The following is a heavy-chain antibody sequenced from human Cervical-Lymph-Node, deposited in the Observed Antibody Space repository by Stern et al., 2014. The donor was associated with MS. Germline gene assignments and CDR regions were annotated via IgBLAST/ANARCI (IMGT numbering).Heavy chain of an antibody. CDR3: GGNY. J-gene: IGHJ4*02. V-gene: IGHV3-21*01. CDR2: ITSTSTYT. Sequence: EVQLVESGGGLVKPGGSLRLSCAASGFTFSNYSMSWVRQAPGKGLEWVSSITSTSTYTYYADSVRGRFTISRDNAKKSLYLHMNSLRAEDTAVYYCGGNYWGQGTLVTVSS. CDR1: GFTFSNYS.